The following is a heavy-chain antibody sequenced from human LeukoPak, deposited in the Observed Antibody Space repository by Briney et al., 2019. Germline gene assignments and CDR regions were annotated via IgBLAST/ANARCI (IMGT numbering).Heavy chain of an antibody. V-gene: IGHV3-30*04. J-gene: IGHJ4*02. CDR1: GFTFSGNA. CDR3: ARLGSQGGVAALDH. CDR2: ISFDGDNK. Sequence: GGSLRLSCVASGFTFSGNAMHWVRQAPGKGLEWMAIISFDGDNKYYADSVKGRFTISRDNAKNTLYLQMNSLRAEDTAVYYCARLGSQGGVAALDHWGQGTLVTVSS. D-gene: IGHD6-25*01.